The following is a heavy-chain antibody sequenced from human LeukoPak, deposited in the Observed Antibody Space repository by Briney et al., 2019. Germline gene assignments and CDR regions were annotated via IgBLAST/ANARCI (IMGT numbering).Heavy chain of an antibody. Sequence: GGSLRLSCAASGFTFSSYWMHWVRQAPGKGLVWVSRINSDGSSTSYADSVKGRFTISRDNAKNTLYLQMNSLRAEDTAVYYCARGHDYSNHINLSHYYYYYGMDVWGQGTTVTVSS. CDR3: ARGHDYSNHINLSHYYYYYGMDV. J-gene: IGHJ6*02. V-gene: IGHV3-74*01. CDR2: INSDGSST. D-gene: IGHD4-11*01. CDR1: GFTFSSYW.